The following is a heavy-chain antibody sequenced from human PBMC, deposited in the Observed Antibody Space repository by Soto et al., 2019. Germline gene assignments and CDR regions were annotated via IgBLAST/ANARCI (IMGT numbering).Heavy chain of an antibody. V-gene: IGHV4-31*03. CDR3: AREKGTDYYYYGMDV. J-gene: IGHJ6*02. CDR2: IDYSGST. D-gene: IGHD1-1*01. CDR1: GGSISSGGYY. Sequence: QVQLQESGPGLVKPSQTLSLTCTVSGGSISSGGYYWSWLRQHPGKGLEWIGYIDYSGSTYYNPSLKSRVTISVDTSKNQFSLKLSSVTAADTAVYYCAREKGTDYYYYGMDVWGQGTTVTVSS.